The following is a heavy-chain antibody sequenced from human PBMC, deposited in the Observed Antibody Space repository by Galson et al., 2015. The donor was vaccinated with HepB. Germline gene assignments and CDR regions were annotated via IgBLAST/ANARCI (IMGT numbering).Heavy chain of an antibody. D-gene: IGHD6-19*01. CDR3: ANQLAVACKGVEL. CDR1: GFTFSSYG. J-gene: IGHJ4*02. CDR2: IRYDGSNK. V-gene: IGHV3-30*02. Sequence: SLRLSCAASGFTFSSYGMHWVRQAPGKGLEWVAFIRYDGSNKYYADSVKGRFTISRDNSKNTLYLQMNSLRAEDTAVYYCANQLAVACKGVELWGQGTLVTVSS.